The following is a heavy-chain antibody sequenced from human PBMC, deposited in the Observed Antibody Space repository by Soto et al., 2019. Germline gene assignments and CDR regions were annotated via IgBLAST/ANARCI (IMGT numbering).Heavy chain of an antibody. CDR3: ASAVTTRYYYGTDV. J-gene: IGHJ6*02. CDR1: GFTFSDYA. CDR2: VSSDGERK. Sequence: GGSLRLSCSASGFTFSDYAMHWVRQPPGKGLEWVATVSSDGERKYYAMSVKGRFAISKDNSMSTLLLQMDTLGPDDTAIYYCASAVTTRYYYGTDVWGQGTTVTVSS. V-gene: IGHV3-30*03. D-gene: IGHD4-4*01.